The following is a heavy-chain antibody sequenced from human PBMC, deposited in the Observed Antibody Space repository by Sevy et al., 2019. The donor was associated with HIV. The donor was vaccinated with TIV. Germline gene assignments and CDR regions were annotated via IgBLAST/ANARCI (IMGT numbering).Heavy chain of an antibody. J-gene: IGHJ6*02. CDR2: ISSSSSTI. CDR1: GFTFSSYS. D-gene: IGHD2-2*01. Sequence: GGSLRLSCAASGFTFSSYSMNWVRQAPGKGLEWVSYISSSSSTIYYADSVKGRCTISRDNAKNSLYLQMNSLGAEDTAVYYCARAPFRDIVVVPAAGRYYYYGMDVWGQGTTVTVSS. V-gene: IGHV3-48*01. CDR3: ARAPFRDIVVVPAAGRYYYYGMDV.